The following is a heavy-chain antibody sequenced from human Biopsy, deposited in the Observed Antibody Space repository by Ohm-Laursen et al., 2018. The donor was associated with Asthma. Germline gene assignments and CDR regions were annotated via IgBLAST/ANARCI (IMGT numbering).Heavy chain of an antibody. CDR1: GYSLTDLS. J-gene: IGHJ4*02. V-gene: IGHV1-24*01. Sequence: PSVKVSCKISGYSLTDLSMHWVRQAPGQGLEWMGGHDHEEGGTVNARRFQGRVTMTEDASTDTAYMELSSLSSDDTAVYYCASDFPKDYVRYNFQFWGQGTLVTVSS. D-gene: IGHD4-17*01. CDR3: ASDFPKDYVRYNFQF. CDR2: HDHEEGGT.